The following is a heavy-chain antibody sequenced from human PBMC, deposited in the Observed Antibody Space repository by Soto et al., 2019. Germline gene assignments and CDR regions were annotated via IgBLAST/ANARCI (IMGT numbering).Heavy chain of an antibody. Sequence: SETLSLTCTVSGGSVSSYYCSWVRQPPGKGLEWIGYIYYSGSTNYNPSLKSRVTISVDTSKNQCSLKLSSVTAADTAVYYCARDQSFDRSYYYGIDVWGQGTTVTVSS. CDR1: GGSVSSYY. CDR2: IYYSGST. V-gene: IGHV4-59*02. CDR3: ARDQSFDRSYYYGIDV. D-gene: IGHD3-10*01. J-gene: IGHJ6*02.